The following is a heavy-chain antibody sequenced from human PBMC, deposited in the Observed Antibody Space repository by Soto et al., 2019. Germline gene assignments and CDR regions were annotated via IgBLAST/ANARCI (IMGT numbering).Heavy chain of an antibody. D-gene: IGHD3-16*01. V-gene: IGHV1-69*05. CDR2: IIPIFGTA. CDR3: ARSSGGVFGIIIEGTNWFAP. Sequence: SVKVSCKASGGTFSSYAINWVRQAPGQGLEWMGGIIPIFGTANYAQKFQGRVTMTSDTSTSTVYMELRGLTSEDTAVYYCARSSGGVFGIIIEGTNWFAPWGQGTLVTVSS. J-gene: IGHJ5*02. CDR1: GGTFSSYA.